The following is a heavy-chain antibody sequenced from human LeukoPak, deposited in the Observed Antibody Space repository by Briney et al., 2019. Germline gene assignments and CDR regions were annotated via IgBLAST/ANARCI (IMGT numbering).Heavy chain of an antibody. CDR1: GYTFTSYD. Sequence: ASVKLSCKASGYTFTSYDINWVRHDTGQGLEWMGWMNPNSGNTGYAQKLQGRVTMTRDTSTSTVYMELSSLRSEDTAVYYCARDYYDSSGYYYLTPNWFDPWGQGTLVTVSS. CDR2: MNPNSGNT. V-gene: IGHV1-8*01. J-gene: IGHJ5*02. D-gene: IGHD3-22*01. CDR3: ARDYYDSSGYYYLTPNWFDP.